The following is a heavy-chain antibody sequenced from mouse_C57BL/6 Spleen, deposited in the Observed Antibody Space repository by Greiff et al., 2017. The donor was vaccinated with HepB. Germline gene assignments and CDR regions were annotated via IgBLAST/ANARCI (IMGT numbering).Heavy chain of an antibody. J-gene: IGHJ2*01. CDR1: GYTFTSYW. Sequence: QVQLKQPGAELVMPGASVKLSCKASGYTFTSYWMHWVKQRPGQGLEWIGEIDPSDSYTNYNQKFKGKSTLTVDKSSSTAYMQLSSLTSEDSAVYYCARSGKRQLRLLDYWGQGTTLTVSS. CDR2: IDPSDSYT. D-gene: IGHD3-2*02. V-gene: IGHV1-69*01. CDR3: ARSGKRQLRLLDY.